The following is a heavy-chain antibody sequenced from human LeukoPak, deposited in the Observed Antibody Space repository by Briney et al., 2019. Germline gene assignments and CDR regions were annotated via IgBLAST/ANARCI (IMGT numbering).Heavy chain of an antibody. CDR3: ARSSIAARMDYGMDV. CDR2: IIPIFGTT. D-gene: IGHD6-6*01. J-gene: IGHJ6*02. Sequence: SVKVSCKASGGTFNRYSFDWVRQAPGQGLEWMGGIIPIFGTTNYAQKFQGRVTITADESTSTAYMELSSLRSEDTAVYYCARSSIAARMDYGMDVWGQGTTVTVSS. V-gene: IGHV1-69*01. CDR1: GGTFNRYS.